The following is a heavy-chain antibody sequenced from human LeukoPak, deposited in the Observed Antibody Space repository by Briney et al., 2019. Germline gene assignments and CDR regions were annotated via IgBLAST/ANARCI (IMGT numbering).Heavy chain of an antibody. CDR1: GGSISSSSYY. CDR3: AAVWSGYYYYMDV. Sequence: SETLSLTCTVSGGSISSSSYYWGWIRQPPGKGLEWIGSIYYSGSTYYNPSLKSRVTISVDTSKNQFSLKLSSVTAADTAVYYCAAVWSGYYYYMDVWAKGPRSPSP. V-gene: IGHV4-39*07. CDR2: IYYSGST. J-gene: IGHJ6*03. D-gene: IGHD3-3*01.